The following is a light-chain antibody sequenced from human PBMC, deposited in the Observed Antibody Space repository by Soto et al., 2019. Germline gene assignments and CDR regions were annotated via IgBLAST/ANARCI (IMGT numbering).Light chain of an antibody. Sequence: DIQLTQSPSFLSASVGDRVTVTCRASQGINSYLAWYQQKPGKAPKLLIYTASTLQSGVPSRFSGSGSGTEFTLTITSLQPEDFADYYCQQLYNYPLTFGGGTQVEIK. CDR1: QGINSY. J-gene: IGKJ4*01. V-gene: IGKV1-9*01. CDR3: QQLYNYPLT. CDR2: TAS.